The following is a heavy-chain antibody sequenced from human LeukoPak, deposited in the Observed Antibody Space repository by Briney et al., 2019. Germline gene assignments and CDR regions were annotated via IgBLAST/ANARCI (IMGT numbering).Heavy chain of an antibody. CDR1: GFTFSDYY. J-gene: IGHJ4*02. V-gene: IGHV3-11*04. D-gene: IGHD3-22*01. CDR3: ARDTPHYYDSSGYYPVDS. CDR2: ISSSGSSI. Sequence: GGSLRLSCAASGFTFSDYYMSWIRQTPGKGLEWVSYISSSGSSIYYADSVKGRFTISRDNAKNSLYLQMNSLTVEDTAVYYCARDTPHYYDSSGYYPVDSWGQGTLVTVSS.